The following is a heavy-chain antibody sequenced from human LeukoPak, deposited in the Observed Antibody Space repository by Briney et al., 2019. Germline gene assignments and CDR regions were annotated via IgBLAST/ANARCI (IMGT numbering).Heavy chain of an antibody. CDR2: IWYDGSNK. CDR1: GFTFRSYG. CDR3: ARSHPGTTVDAY. Sequence: GGSLRLSCAASGFTFRSYGMHWVRQAPGEGLEWVAIIWYDGSNKYYRESVKGRFTVSRDNSKNTLYLQMDSLRAEDTAVYYCARSHPGTTVDAYWGQGTLVTVSS. D-gene: IGHD6-19*01. J-gene: IGHJ4*02. V-gene: IGHV3-33*01.